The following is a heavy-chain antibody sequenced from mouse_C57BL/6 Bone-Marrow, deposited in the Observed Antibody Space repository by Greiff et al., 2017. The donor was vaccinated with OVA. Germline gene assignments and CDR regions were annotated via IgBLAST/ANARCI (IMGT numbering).Heavy chain of an antibody. Sequence: QVQLQQPGAELVMPGASVKLSCKASGYTFTSYWMHWVKQRPGQGLEWIGEIDPSDSYTNYNQKFKGKSTLTVDKSSSTAYMQLSSLTSEDSAVYYCARNVDYYGSSYGYCDVWGTGTTVTVSS. CDR1: GYTFTSYW. CDR2: IDPSDSYT. J-gene: IGHJ1*03. CDR3: ARNVDYYGSSYGYCDV. D-gene: IGHD1-1*01. V-gene: IGHV1-69*01.